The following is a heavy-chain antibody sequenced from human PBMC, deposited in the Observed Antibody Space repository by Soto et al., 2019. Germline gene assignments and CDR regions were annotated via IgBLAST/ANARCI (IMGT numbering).Heavy chain of an antibody. CDR2: ISYDGSNK. CDR1: GFTFSSYG. D-gene: IGHD2-15*01. Sequence: QVQLVESGGGVVQPGRSLRLSCAASGFTFSSYGMHWVRQAPGKGLEWGAGISYDGSNKYYADSVKGRLTISRANSKNTRYLEMTSRRAEATAVYYCAKDKVAATHEDYYYYGMDVCGQGTTVPVSS. V-gene: IGHV3-30*18. J-gene: IGHJ6*02. CDR3: AKDKVAATHEDYYYYGMDV.